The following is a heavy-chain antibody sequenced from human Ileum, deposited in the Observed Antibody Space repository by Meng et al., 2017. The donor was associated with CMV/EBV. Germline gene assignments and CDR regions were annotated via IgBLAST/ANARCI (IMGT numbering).Heavy chain of an antibody. CDR2: ISTSGATI. CDR3: TGLQSSGFYPYYFAH. V-gene: IGHV3-48*03. J-gene: IGHJ4*02. D-gene: IGHD3-22*01. CDR1: GGSISSST. Sequence: LSLTCTVPGGSISSSTSYWGWVRQAPGKGLEWVSFISTSGATIHYADSVKGRFTISRDNTKNSLYLQMTSLRAEDTAVYYCTGLQSSGFYPYYFAHWGRGTPVTVSS.